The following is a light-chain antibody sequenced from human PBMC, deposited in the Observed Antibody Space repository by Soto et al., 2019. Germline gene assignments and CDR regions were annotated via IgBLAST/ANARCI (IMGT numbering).Light chain of an antibody. J-gene: IGKJ1*01. V-gene: IGKV1-5*01. Sequence: DIQMTESPSTLSASVGGRVSFTCRASRYISMWLAWYQQRPGKAPSLLITDASKLESGVPPRFNGSRSETEFTLTIRNLQPDDFATYYCQQYNSFPWTFGLGTKVDIK. CDR2: DAS. CDR1: RYISMW. CDR3: QQYNSFPWT.